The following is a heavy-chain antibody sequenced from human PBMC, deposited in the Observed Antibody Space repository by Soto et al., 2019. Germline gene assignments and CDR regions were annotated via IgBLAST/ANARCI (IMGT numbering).Heavy chain of an antibody. Sequence: VASVKVSCKASGYTFTSYDINWVRQATGQGLEWMGWMNPNSGNTGYAQKFQGRVTMTRNTSISTAYMELSSLRSEDTAVYYCARLMRRTGTTPLAYWGQGTLVTVSS. CDR2: MNPNSGNT. CDR3: ARLMRRTGTTPLAY. V-gene: IGHV1-8*01. J-gene: IGHJ4*02. D-gene: IGHD1-7*01. CDR1: GYTFTSYD.